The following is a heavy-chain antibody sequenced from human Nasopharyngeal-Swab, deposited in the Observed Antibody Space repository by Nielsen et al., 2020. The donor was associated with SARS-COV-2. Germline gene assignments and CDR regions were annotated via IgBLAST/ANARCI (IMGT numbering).Heavy chain of an antibody. CDR3: AKIALSRDDAFDI. Sequence: SMKISCAASGFTFDDYAMHWVRQAPGKGLGWVSGISRNSGSIGYADSVKGRFTISRDNAKNSLYLQMNSLRAEDTALYYCAKIALSRDDAFDIWGQGTMVTVSS. J-gene: IGHJ3*02. V-gene: IGHV3-9*01. CDR1: GFTFDDYA. D-gene: IGHD6-13*01. CDR2: ISRNSGSI.